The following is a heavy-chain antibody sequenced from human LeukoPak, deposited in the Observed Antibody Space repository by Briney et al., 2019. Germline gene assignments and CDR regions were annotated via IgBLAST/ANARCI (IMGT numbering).Heavy chain of an antibody. CDR2: IRAYNGDT. V-gene: IGHV1-18*01. D-gene: IGHD6-19*01. Sequence: ASVKISCKASPDTFTRYGITWVRQAPGQGLEWMGWIRAYNGDTNYAQKFRGRVTMTAERSTNTAYMELRGLTFDDTAVFYCATTTATSGSSLYWGQGTLVNVAS. CDR3: ATTTATSGSSLY. J-gene: IGHJ4*02. CDR1: PDTFTRYG.